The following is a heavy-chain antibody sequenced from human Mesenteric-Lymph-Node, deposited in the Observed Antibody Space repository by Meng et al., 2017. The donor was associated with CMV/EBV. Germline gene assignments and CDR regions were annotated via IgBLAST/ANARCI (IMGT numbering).Heavy chain of an antibody. CDR1: RFTFSNYG. CDR3: AKDFWGCSRTSCFYDYYGMDV. CDR2: IWYDGSNK. Sequence: GGSLRLSCTASRFTFSNYGMHWLRQAPGKGLEWVADIWYDGSNKNYGDPVKGRFTISRDNSKNTLYLQMNSLRAEDTAVYYCAKDFWGCSRTSCFYDYYGMDVWGQGTAVTVSS. J-gene: IGHJ6*02. D-gene: IGHD2-2*01. V-gene: IGHV3-33*06.